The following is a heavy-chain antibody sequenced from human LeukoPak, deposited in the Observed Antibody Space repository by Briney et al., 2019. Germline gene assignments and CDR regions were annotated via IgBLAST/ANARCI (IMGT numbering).Heavy chain of an antibody. CDR1: GFTFSSYW. J-gene: IGHJ4*02. D-gene: IGHD2-2*01. V-gene: IGHV3-74*03. CDR2: INTDGSST. Sequence: GGSLRLSCAASGFTFSSYWMHWVRQAPGKGLMWVSGINTDGSSTMYADSVKGRFTISRDNSKNTLYLQMNSLRAEDTAVYYGAKAWCSSTSCYFDYWGQGTLVTVSS. CDR3: AKAWCSSTSCYFDY.